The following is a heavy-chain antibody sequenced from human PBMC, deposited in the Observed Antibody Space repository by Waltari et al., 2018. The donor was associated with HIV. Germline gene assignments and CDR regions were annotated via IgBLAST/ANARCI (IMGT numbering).Heavy chain of an antibody. Sequence: QVQLQESGPGLVKPSETLSLTCTVSVYSISSGYYCGWIRQPPGKGLEWIGSIYHSGRTYYNPSLKSRVTISVDTSKNQFSLKLSSVTAADTAVYYCAAVFGVVMSFDYWGQGTLVTVSS. CDR1: VYSISSGYY. V-gene: IGHV4-38-2*02. J-gene: IGHJ4*02. CDR3: AAVFGVVMSFDY. CDR2: IYHSGRT. D-gene: IGHD3-3*01.